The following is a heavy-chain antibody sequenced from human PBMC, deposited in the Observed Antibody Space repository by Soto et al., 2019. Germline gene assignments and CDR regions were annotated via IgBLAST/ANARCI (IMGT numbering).Heavy chain of an antibody. V-gene: IGHV2-5*02. CDR3: IQSRCGGDCLQSYASYYYYGMDV. D-gene: IGHD2-21*02. J-gene: IGHJ6*02. CDR2: IYWDDDK. Sequence: QITLKESGPTLVKPTQTLTLTCTFSAFSLSTGGVGVGWIRQPPGKALEWLALIYWDDDKRYSPPLRSRLTITKDTSKNQVVLTMTHMDPVDTATYYCIQSRCGGDCLQSYASYYYYGMDVWGQGTTVTVSS. CDR1: AFSLSTGGVG.